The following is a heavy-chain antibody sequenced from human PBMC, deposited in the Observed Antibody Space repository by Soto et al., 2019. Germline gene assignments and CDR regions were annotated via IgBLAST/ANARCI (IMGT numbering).Heavy chain of an antibody. CDR1: GFSVSTNY. CDR3: ARDEEGYCSGGRCYSSRFDC. V-gene: IGHV3-53*01. J-gene: IGHJ4*02. D-gene: IGHD2-15*01. Sequence: EVQLVESGGGLIQPGGSLRLSCAASGFSVSTNYMSWVRQAPGKGLEWVSLIYTGGSTYYADSVKGRFTISRDSSKNTLYLQMNSLRAEDTAVYYCARDEEGYCSGGRCYSSRFDCWGQGTLVTVSS. CDR2: IYTGGST.